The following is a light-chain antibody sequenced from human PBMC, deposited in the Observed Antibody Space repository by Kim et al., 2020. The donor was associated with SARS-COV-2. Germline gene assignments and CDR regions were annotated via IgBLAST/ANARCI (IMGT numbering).Light chain of an antibody. CDR1: RCNSGAGND. Sequence: VSISGAGSRCNSGAGNDVDRCQQQPGAAATLLIYGSSNRPSGVPDGFSGCKSGASASLASTGVQAEDEADYYYRAYGSSLRGWVFGGGTKLTVL. CDR2: GSS. CDR3: RAYGSSLRGWV. J-gene: IGLJ3*02. V-gene: IGLV1-40*03.